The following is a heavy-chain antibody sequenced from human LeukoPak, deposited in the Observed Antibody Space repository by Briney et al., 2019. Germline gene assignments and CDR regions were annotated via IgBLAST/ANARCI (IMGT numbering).Heavy chain of an antibody. D-gene: IGHD4-11*01. Sequence: GGSLRLSCAASGFTFSRYAMSWVRQAPGKGLEWVSAISGSGGSTYYSDSVKGRFTISRDNSKNTLYVQMNSLRAEDTAVYYCAKDLMTTVTSFDYWGQGTLVTVSS. V-gene: IGHV3-23*01. CDR3: AKDLMTTVTSFDY. CDR1: GFTFSRYA. CDR2: ISGSGGST. J-gene: IGHJ4*02.